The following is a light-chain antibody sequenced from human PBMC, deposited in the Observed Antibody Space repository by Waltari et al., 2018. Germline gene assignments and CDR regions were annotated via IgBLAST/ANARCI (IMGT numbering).Light chain of an antibody. Sequence: DIQMTQSPSTLSASVGDRVTITCRARQSISSWLAWYQQKPEKAPKLLIYKASSLESGVPSRFSGSGSGTEFTLTISSLQPDDFATYYCQQYNSYSYTFGQGTKLEIK. V-gene: IGKV1-5*03. CDR2: KAS. CDR3: QQYNSYSYT. J-gene: IGKJ2*01. CDR1: QSISSW.